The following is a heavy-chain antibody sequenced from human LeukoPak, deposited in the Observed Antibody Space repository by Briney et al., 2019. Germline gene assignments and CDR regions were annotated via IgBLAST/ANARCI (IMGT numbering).Heavy chain of an antibody. Sequence: GGSLRLSCTASGFTFGDYAMSWFRQAPGKGLEWVAFIRYDGSNKYYADSVKGRFTISRDNSKNTLYLQMNSLRAEDTAVYYCAREIVGATRAFDYWGQGTLVTVSS. D-gene: IGHD1-26*01. CDR3: AREIVGATRAFDY. CDR2: IRYDGSNK. V-gene: IGHV3-30*02. CDR1: GFTFGDYA. J-gene: IGHJ4*02.